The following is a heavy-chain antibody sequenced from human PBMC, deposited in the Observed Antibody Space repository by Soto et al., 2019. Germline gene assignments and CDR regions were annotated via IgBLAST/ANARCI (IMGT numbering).Heavy chain of an antibody. Sequence: PSETLSLTCTVSGGSISSGDYYWSWIRQPPGKGLEWIGYIYYSGSTYYNPSLKSRVTISVDTSKNQFSLKLSSVTAADTAVYYCARHLYQMTDNWFDPWGQGTLVTVSS. CDR2: IYYSGST. J-gene: IGHJ5*02. D-gene: IGHD2-2*02. V-gene: IGHV4-30-4*01. CDR3: ARHLYQMTDNWFDP. CDR1: GGSISSGDYY.